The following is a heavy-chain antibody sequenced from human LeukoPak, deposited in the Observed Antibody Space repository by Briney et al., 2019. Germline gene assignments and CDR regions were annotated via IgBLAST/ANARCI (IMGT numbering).Heavy chain of an antibody. CDR2: IYYSVST. D-gene: IGHD3-22*01. J-gene: IGHJ6*02. Sequence: SETLSLTCTVSGGSISSYYWSWIRQPPWKGLEWIGYIYYSVSTNYNPSLKSRVTISVDTSKNQFSLKLSSVTAADTAVYYCARGRYYYDSSGYSRYYYYYGVDVWGQGTTVTVSS. CDR1: GGSISSYY. V-gene: IGHV4-59*12. CDR3: ARGRYYYDSSGYSRYYYYYGVDV.